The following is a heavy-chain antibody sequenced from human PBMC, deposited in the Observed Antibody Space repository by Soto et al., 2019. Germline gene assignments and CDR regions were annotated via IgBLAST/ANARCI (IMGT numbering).Heavy chain of an antibody. Sequence: GASVKVSCKASGYTFTTYGISWVRQAPGQGLEWMGWISAYNGNTNYAQKFQGRVTMATDPSTSTAYMELRSLRSDDTAMYYCAREGQVGDTTPRLDSWGQGTLVTVSS. V-gene: IGHV1-18*01. CDR1: GYTFTTYG. D-gene: IGHD1-26*01. J-gene: IGHJ5*01. CDR2: ISAYNGNT. CDR3: AREGQVGDTTPRLDS.